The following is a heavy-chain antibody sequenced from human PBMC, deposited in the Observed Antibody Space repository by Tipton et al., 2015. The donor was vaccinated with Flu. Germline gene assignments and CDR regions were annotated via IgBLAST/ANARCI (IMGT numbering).Heavy chain of an antibody. CDR3: AAGDAYDSGGFHPYFDY. V-gene: IGHV4-59*01. D-gene: IGHD3-22*01. CDR1: GVSISTYY. CDR2: QYYTGST. J-gene: IGHJ4*02. Sequence: TLSLTCTVSGVSISTYYWTWIRQPPGKGLEWITYQYYTGSTNYNPSLKSRVTISIDTSNNQFSLRLNSVTAADTAVYYCAAGDAYDSGGFHPYFDYWGQGILVTVSS.